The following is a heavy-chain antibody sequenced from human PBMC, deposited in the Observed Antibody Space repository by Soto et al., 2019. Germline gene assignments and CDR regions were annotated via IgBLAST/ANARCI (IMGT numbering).Heavy chain of an antibody. CDR2: IYFTGST. J-gene: IGHJ4*02. CDR3: AREGFGDRNFDY. Sequence: PSETLYLTCTVSGGSISSYYWSWIRQPPGKGLEWLGYIYFTGSTSYNPSLKSRVTISGDTSKNQFSLKLSSVTAADTAVYYCAREGFGDRNFDYWGRGTLVTVSS. D-gene: IGHD3-10*01. CDR1: GGSISSYY. V-gene: IGHV4-59*01.